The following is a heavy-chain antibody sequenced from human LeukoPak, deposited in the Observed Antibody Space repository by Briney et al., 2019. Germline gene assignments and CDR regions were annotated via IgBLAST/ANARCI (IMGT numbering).Heavy chain of an antibody. CDR3: AREYQLIYTDFQH. Sequence: ASVKVSCKASGYTFTGYYMHWVRQAPGQGLEWMGWINPNSGGTNYAQKFQGRVTMTRDTSISTAYMELSRLRSDDTAVYYCAREYQLIYTDFQHWGQGTLVTVSS. CDR2: INPNSGGT. D-gene: IGHD2-2*02. V-gene: IGHV1-2*02. J-gene: IGHJ1*01. CDR1: GYTFTGYY.